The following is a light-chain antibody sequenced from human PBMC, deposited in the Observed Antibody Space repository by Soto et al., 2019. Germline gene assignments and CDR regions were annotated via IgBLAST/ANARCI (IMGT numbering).Light chain of an antibody. J-gene: IGKJ3*01. V-gene: IGKV3-20*01. Sequence: ESVLTQSPGTLSWSLGERATLSCRASQSVSQYLAWYQQKPGQAPRLVIYGASSRANGIPDRFSSSGSGTAFTITINGLEPEDVAVYYCQQYATSARLTFGPGTNVDI. CDR3: QQYATSARLT. CDR2: GAS. CDR1: QSVSQY.